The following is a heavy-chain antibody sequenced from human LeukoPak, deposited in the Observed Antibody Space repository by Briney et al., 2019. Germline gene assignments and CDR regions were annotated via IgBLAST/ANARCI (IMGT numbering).Heavy chain of an antibody. V-gene: IGHV4-34*01. J-gene: IGHJ5*02. Sequence: SETLSLTCAVYGGSFSGYYWSWIRQPPGKGPEWIGEINHSGSTNYNPSLKSRVTISVDTSKNQFSLKLSSVTAADTAVYYCAREGARGGRPFDPWGQGTLVTVSS. D-gene: IGHD2-15*01. CDR3: AREGARGGRPFDP. CDR2: INHSGST. CDR1: GGSFSGYY.